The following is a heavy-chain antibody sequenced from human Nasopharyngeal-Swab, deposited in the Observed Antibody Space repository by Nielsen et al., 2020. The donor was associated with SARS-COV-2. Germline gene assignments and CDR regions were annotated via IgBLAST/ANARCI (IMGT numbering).Heavy chain of an antibody. CDR3: AAGNKYYYDSSGYYYRSGYYYYGMDV. D-gene: IGHD3-22*01. V-gene: IGHV1-8*01. CDR2: MNPNSGNT. Sequence: ASVKVSCKASGYTFTSYDINWVRQATGQGLEWMGWMNPNSGNTGYAQKFQGRVTMTRNTSISTAYMELSSLRSEDTAVYYCAAGNKYYYDSSGYYYRSGYYYYGMDVWGQGTTVTVSS. CDR1: GYTFTSYD. J-gene: IGHJ6*02.